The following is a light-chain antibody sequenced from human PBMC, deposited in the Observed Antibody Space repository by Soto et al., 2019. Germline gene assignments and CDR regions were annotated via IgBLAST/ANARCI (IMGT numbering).Light chain of an antibody. J-gene: IGKJ1*01. CDR1: QSLVFSDRNIY. CDR2: KVS. Sequence: DVVLTQSPLSLPVALGQPASISCRSSQSLVFSDRNIYLNWFHQRPGQSPRRLIYKVSNRDSGVPDRFSGSGSGTDFTLKISRVEAEDVGVYYCMQGTRWLWTFGQGTKVEIK. CDR3: MQGTRWLWT. V-gene: IGKV2-30*01.